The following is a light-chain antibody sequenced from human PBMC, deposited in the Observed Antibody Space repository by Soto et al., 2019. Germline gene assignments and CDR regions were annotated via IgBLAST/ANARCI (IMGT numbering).Light chain of an antibody. CDR2: AAS. CDR1: QSISTF. Sequence: DIQMTQSPYSLSASVGDTVTITCRASQSISTFLNWYQQKPGKAPKLLIYAASNLQSGVPSKFRGSGSGTDSTLTISSLQPEDYATYYCQQSYRFSRTFGQGTKVEIK. CDR3: QQSYRFSRT. J-gene: IGKJ1*01. V-gene: IGKV1-39*01.